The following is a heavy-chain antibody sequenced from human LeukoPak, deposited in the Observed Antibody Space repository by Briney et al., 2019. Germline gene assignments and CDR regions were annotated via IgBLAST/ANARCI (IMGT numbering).Heavy chain of an antibody. CDR2: IKSKTDGGTT. D-gene: IGHD3-10*01. Sequence: PGGSLRLSCAASGFTFSNAWMSWVRQAPGKGLEWVGRIKSKTDGGTTDYAAPVKGRFTISRDDSKNMLYLQMNSLKTEDTAVYYCTTRSITQFYYFDYWGQGTLVTVSS. CDR3: TTRSITQFYYFDY. CDR1: GFTFSNAW. J-gene: IGHJ4*02. V-gene: IGHV3-15*01.